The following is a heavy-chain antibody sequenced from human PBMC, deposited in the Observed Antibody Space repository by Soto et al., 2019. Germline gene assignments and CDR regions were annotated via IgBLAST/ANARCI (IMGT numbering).Heavy chain of an antibody. CDR3: TTVTLIETRVTKVSG. CDR2: IKSKTDGGTT. D-gene: IGHD4-17*01. J-gene: IGHJ4*02. V-gene: IGHV3-15*07. Sequence: PGGSLRLSCAASGFTFSNAWMNWVRQAPGKGLKWVGRIKSKTDGGTTDYAAPVKGRFTISRDDSKNTLYLQMNSLKTEDTAVYYCTTVTLIETRVTKVSGWGQGTLVTVSS. CDR1: GFTFSNAW.